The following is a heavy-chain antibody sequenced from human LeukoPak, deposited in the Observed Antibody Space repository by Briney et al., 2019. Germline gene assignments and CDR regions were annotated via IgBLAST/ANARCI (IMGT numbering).Heavy chain of an antibody. CDR2: ISYDGSNK. J-gene: IGHJ6*02. CDR1: GFTFSSYG. D-gene: IGHD4-17*01. CDR3: AKTHSYPNYGDLYYYYGMDV. Sequence: GRSLRLSCAASGFTFSSYGMHWVRQAPGKGLEWVAFISYDGSNKYYADSVKGRFTISRDNSKNTLYLQMNSLRAEDTAVYYCAKTHSYPNYGDLYYYYGMDVWGQGTTVTVSS. V-gene: IGHV3-30*18.